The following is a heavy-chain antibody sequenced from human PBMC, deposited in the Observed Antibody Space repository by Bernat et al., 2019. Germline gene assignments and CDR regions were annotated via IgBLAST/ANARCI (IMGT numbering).Heavy chain of an antibody. J-gene: IGHJ3*02. CDR1: GFTFSSYA. CDR3: ARDRVWWGGQKNAFDI. D-gene: IGHD2-21*01. Sequence: QVQLVESGGGVVQPRRSLRLSCAASGFTFSSYAMHWVRQAPGKGLEWVAVISYDGSNKYYADSVKGRFTISRDNSKNTLYLQMNSLRAEDTAVYYCARDRVWWGGQKNAFDIWGQGTMVTVSS. CDR2: ISYDGSNK. V-gene: IGHV3-30-3*01.